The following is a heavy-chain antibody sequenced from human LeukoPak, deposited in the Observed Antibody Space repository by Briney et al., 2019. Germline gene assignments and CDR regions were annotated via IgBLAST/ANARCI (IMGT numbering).Heavy chain of an antibody. V-gene: IGHV3-64*01. Sequence: PGGSLRLSCAASGFTFSSYAMHWVRQAPGKGLEYVSAISSNGGSTYYANSVKGRFTISRDNSKNTPYLQMGSLRAEDMAVYYCATELWFGDYWGQGTLVTVSS. CDR2: ISSNGGST. D-gene: IGHD3-10*01. J-gene: IGHJ4*02. CDR3: ATELWFGDY. CDR1: GFTFSSYA.